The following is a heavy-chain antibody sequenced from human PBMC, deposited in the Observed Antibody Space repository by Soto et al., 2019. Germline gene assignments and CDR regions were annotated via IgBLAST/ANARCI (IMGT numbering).Heavy chain of an antibody. D-gene: IGHD2-21*02. CDR2: VNPSGGHT. CDR1: GDTFTDYY. CDR3: ARGGHVVVVTAALDY. V-gene: IGHV1-46*01. J-gene: IGHJ4*02. Sequence: QVQLVQSGAEVKKPGASVKVYCKASGDTFTDYYIHWVRQAPGQGLEWMGTVNPSGGHTTYAQDFLGRMTMTRDTSTSTLYMELTSLTYEDTAVYYCARGGHVVVVTAALDYWGQVTLVTVSS.